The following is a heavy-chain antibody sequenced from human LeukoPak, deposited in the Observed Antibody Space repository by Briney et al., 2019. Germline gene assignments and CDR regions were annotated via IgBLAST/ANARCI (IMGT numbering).Heavy chain of an antibody. D-gene: IGHD2-21*01. V-gene: IGHV3-30-3*01. CDR2: ISYDGSNK. CDR1: GFTFSSYA. J-gene: IGHJ4*02. Sequence: GGSLRLSCAASGFTFSSYAMHWVRQAPGKGLEWVAVISYDGSNKYYADSVKGRFTISRDNSKNTLYLQMNSLRAEDTAVYYCARDFCGGDCYSDYWGQGTLVTVSS. CDR3: ARDFCGGDCYSDY.